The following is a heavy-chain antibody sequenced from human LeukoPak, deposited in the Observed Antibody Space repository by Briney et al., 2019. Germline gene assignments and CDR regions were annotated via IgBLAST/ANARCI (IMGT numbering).Heavy chain of an antibody. Sequence: ASVKVSCKASGYTFTNYGISWVRQAPGQGLERMGWISAYNGNTNYVQKFQGRVTMTTDTSTTTAYMDLRSLRSDDTAVYYCARGGVSSSWYRTPDYWGQGTLVTVSS. CDR1: GYTFTNYG. CDR2: ISAYNGNT. J-gene: IGHJ4*02. V-gene: IGHV1-18*01. CDR3: ARGGVSSSWYRTPDY. D-gene: IGHD6-13*01.